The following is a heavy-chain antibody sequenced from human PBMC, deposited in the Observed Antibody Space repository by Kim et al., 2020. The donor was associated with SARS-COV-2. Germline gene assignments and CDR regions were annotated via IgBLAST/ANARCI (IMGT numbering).Heavy chain of an antibody. V-gene: IGHV4-59*08. J-gene: IGHJ3*02. D-gene: IGHD3-10*01. Sequence: SETLSLTCTVSGGSISSYYWSWIRQPPGKGLEWIGYIYYSGSTNYNPSLKSRVTISVDTSKNQFSLKLSSVTAADTAVYYCARHGPRITMVRGGRLDDAFDIWGQGTMVTVSS. CDR2: IYYSGST. CDR3: ARHGPRITMVRGGRLDDAFDI. CDR1: GGSISSYY.